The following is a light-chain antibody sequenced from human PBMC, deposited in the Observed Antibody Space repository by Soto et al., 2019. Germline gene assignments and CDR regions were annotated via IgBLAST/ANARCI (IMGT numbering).Light chain of an antibody. CDR2: EKN. Sequence: NFMLTQPHSVSESPGKTVTISCTGSSGSIASNYVQWYQQRPGSAPTTVIYEKNQRPSGVPVRLSGSIDSSSNSASLTISGLKTEDEAAYYCQSYDSNNPWVFGGGTKVTVL. V-gene: IGLV6-57*02. CDR3: QSYDSNNPWV. J-gene: IGLJ3*02. CDR1: SGSIASNY.